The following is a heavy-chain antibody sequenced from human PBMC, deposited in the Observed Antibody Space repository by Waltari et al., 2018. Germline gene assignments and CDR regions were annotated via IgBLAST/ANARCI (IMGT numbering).Heavy chain of an antibody. D-gene: IGHD2-2*01. CDR2: ICPFLGTA. V-gene: IGHV1-69*01. Sequence: QVQLVQSGAEVKKPGSSVKVSCKASGGTFSSYAISWVRQAPGQGLEWRGGICPFLGTANYAKRFKGGVTINADESTSTAYMELSSLRSEDTAVYYCARGAVPAATPIDPWGQGTLVTVSS. J-gene: IGHJ5*02. CDR3: ARGAVPAATPIDP. CDR1: GGTFSSYA.